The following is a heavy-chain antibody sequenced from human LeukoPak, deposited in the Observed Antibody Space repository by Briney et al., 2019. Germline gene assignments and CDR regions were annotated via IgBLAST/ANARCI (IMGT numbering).Heavy chain of an antibody. CDR1: GGSIRSYY. CDR2: IYYSGSR. CDR3: ERHLYGTYYFDC. Sequence: PSETLSLTCTLCGGSIRSYYWSWIRQPPGKGLEWIGYIYYSGSRNYNPCLKSRITISVDTSKMQSYLKLRYVSAADTAVYCCERHLYGTYYFDCWGQGTLVTVAS. D-gene: IGHD4-17*01. V-gene: IGHV4-59*08. J-gene: IGHJ4*02.